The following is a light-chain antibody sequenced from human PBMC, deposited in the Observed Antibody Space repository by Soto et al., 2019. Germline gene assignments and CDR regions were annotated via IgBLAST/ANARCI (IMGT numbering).Light chain of an antibody. Sequence: EIVLTQSPATLSLSPGERAALSCRASQSVSRHLAWYQQKPGQAPRLLIYDTSNRATGIPARFSGSVSGTDFTRIISSLEPEDRAVYYCQQRSNWPLTCGGGTKVEIK. J-gene: IGKJ4*01. CDR2: DTS. CDR1: QSVSRH. CDR3: QQRSNWPLT. V-gene: IGKV3-11*01.